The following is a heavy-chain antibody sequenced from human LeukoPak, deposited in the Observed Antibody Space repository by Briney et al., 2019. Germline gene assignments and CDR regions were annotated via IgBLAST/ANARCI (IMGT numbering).Heavy chain of an antibody. Sequence: SETLSLTCAVSGYSITSGFYWGWIRQPPGKGLEWIASIYHSGSTYYNPSLKSRVTISVDTSKNQFSLKLSSVTAADTAVYYCARDSFTGSDYWGQGTQVTVSS. CDR2: IYHSGST. CDR3: ARDSFTGSDY. J-gene: IGHJ4*02. CDR1: GYSITSGFY. V-gene: IGHV4-38-2*02.